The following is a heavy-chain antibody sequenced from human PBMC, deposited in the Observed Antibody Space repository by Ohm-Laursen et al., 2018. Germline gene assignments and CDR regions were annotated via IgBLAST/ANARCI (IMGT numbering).Heavy chain of an antibody. D-gene: IGHD6-6*01. CDR2: ISSSSSYI. CDR1: GFTFSSYS. Sequence: SLRLSCTASGFTFSSYSMNWVRQAPGKGLEWVSSISSSSSYIYYADSVKGRFTISRDNAKNSLYLQMNSLRAEDTAVYYCAREWGYSSSLGYWGQGTLVTVSS. J-gene: IGHJ4*02. V-gene: IGHV3-21*01. CDR3: AREWGYSSSLGY.